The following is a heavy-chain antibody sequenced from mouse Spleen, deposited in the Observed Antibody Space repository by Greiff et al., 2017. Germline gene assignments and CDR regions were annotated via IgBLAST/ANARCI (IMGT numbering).Heavy chain of an antibody. CDR1: GFTFSSYA. CDR2: ISSGGGNT. Sequence: EVHLVESGGGLVKLGGSLKLSCAASGFTFSSYAMSWVRQTPEKRLEWVATISSGGGNTYYPDSVKGRFTISRDNAKNTLYLQMSSLKSEDTAMYYCARLGGNYNWYFDVWGAGTTVTVSS. J-gene: IGHJ1*01. D-gene: IGHD2-1*01. V-gene: IGHV5-9-3*01. CDR3: ARLGGNYNWYFDV.